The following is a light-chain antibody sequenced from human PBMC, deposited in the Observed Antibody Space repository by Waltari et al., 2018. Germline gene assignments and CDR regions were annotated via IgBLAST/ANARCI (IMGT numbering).Light chain of an antibody. Sequence: DIQMTHSPSSLSASVGDRVTITCRENQGISNYLAWYQNKPRKVPKLLIYAASSMQSCVLLRVSGRGSGTDITITVSSLQPEDFANYYCQEYNIAPSIFAPETKVDIK. V-gene: IGKV1-27*01. CDR1: QGISNY. CDR3: QEYNIAPSI. J-gene: IGKJ3*01. CDR2: AAS.